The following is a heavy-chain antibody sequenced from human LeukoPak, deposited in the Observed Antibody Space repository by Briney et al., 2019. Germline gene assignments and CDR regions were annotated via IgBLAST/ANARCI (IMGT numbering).Heavy chain of an antibody. J-gene: IGHJ4*02. V-gene: IGHV1-69*13. CDR2: IIPIFGTA. D-gene: IGHD2-2*01. CDR3: ARCIVVVPAAIAPRYYFDY. Sequence: ASVKVSCKASGGTFSSYAISWVRQAPGQGLEWMGGIIPIFGTANYAQKFRGRVTITADESTSTAYMELSSLRSEDTAVYYCARCIVVVPAAIAPRYYFDYWGQGTLVTVSS. CDR1: GGTFSSYA.